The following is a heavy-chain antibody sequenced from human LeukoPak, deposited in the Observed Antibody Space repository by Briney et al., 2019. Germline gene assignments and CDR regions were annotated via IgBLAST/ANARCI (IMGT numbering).Heavy chain of an antibody. D-gene: IGHD4-17*01. J-gene: IGHJ4*02. V-gene: IGHV3-23*01. CDR2: ISGSGGST. CDR1: GFTFSSYA. CDR3: AKGRNYGDYEAIFDY. Sequence: PGGSLRLSCAASGFTFSSYAMSWVRQAPGKGLEWVSAISGSGGSTYYADSVKGRFTISRDNSKNTQYLQMNSLRAEDTAVYYCAKGRNYGDYEAIFDYWGQGTLVTVSS.